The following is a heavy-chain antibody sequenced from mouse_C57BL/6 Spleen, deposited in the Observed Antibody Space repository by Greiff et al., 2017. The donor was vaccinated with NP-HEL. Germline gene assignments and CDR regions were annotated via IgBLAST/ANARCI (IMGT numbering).Heavy chain of an antibody. D-gene: IGHD2-14*01. CDR1: GFTFSSYG. V-gene: IGHV5-6*02. CDR3: ARVRYDFDY. CDR2: ISSGGSYT. Sequence: DVMLVESGGDLVKPGGSLKLSCAASGFTFSSYGMSWVRQTPDKRLEWVATISSGGSYTYYPDSVKGRFTISRDNAKNTLYLQMSSLKSEDTAMYYCARVRYDFDYWGQSTTLTVSS. J-gene: IGHJ2*01.